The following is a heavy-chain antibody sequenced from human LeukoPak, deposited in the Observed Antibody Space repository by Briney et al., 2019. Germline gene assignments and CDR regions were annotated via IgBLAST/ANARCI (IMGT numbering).Heavy chain of an antibody. V-gene: IGHV5-51*01. CDR3: ARHVSSSRVAYDV. J-gene: IGHJ3*01. CDR2: RNPADSDT. D-gene: IGHD2-2*01. CDR1: GSSFTNYW. Sequence: GGSLKISCKGSGSSFTNYWIGWVRQVPGKGLEWMGIRNPADSDTRYSPSFQGQVTISVDKSISTAYLQWSSLKASDTAIYYCARHVSSSRVAYDVWGQGTMVTVSS.